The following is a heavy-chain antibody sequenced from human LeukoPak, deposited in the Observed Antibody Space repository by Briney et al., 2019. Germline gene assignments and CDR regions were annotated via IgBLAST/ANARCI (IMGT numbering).Heavy chain of an antibody. CDR2: INHSGST. CDR1: GGSFSGYY. J-gene: IGHJ4*02. CDR3: ARIRDEYGPMDY. D-gene: IGHD4/OR15-4a*01. Sequence: PSETLSLTCAVYGGSFSGYYWSWIRQPPGKGLEWIGEINHSGSTNYNPSLKSRVTISVDTSKNQFSLKLSSVTAADTAVYYCARIRDEYGPMDYWGQGTLVTVSS. V-gene: IGHV4-34*01.